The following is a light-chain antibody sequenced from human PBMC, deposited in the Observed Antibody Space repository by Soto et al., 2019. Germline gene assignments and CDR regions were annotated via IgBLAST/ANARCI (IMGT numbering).Light chain of an antibody. CDR1: SSDVGGFNY. Sequence: QSALTQPASVSGSPGQSITISCTGTSSDVGGFNYVSWYQQHPGKAPKLMIYEVSNRPSGISNRFSGSKSGNTAYLIISGLQAEDEADYYCSSYTTSRALDVFGTGTKVTVL. CDR2: EVS. CDR3: SSYTTSRALDV. V-gene: IGLV2-14*01. J-gene: IGLJ1*01.